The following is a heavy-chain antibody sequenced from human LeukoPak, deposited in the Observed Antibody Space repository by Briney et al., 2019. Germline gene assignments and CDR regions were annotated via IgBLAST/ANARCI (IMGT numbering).Heavy chain of an antibody. CDR1: GFTFSSYA. J-gene: IGHJ4*02. CDR3: ATHGPTYDFWSGYYHYFDY. Sequence: PGGSLRLSCAASGFTFSSYAMGWVRQAPGKGLEWVSAISGSGGSTYYADSVKGRFTISRDNSKNTLYLQMNSLRAEDTAVYYCATHGPTYDFWSGYYHYFDYWGQGTLVTVSS. CDR2: ISGSGGST. D-gene: IGHD3-3*01. V-gene: IGHV3-23*01.